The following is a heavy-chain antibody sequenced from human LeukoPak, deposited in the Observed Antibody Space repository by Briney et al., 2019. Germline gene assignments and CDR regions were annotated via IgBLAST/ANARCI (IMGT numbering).Heavy chain of an antibody. J-gene: IGHJ4*02. CDR2: ITHSGGGT. CDR1: GFTFSSYS. CDR3: TKAWAAAGIFDS. Sequence: PGGSLRLSCAASGFTFSSYSMNWVRQAPGKGLAWVSTITHSGGGTFYADSVKGRFTISRDISENTLYLQMKSLRVEDTAVYYCTKAWAAAGIFDSWGLGTLVTVSS. V-gene: IGHV3-23*01. D-gene: IGHD6-13*01.